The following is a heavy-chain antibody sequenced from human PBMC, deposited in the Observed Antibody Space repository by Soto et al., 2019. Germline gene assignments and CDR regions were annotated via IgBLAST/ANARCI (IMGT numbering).Heavy chain of an antibody. CDR3: AKVHYPYDILTGRAVYFDY. J-gene: IGHJ4*02. V-gene: IGHV3-23*01. D-gene: IGHD3-9*01. CDR2: ISGSGGST. Sequence: GGSLRLSCAASGFTFSSYAMSWVRQAPGKGLEWVSAISGSGGSTYYADSVKGRFTISRDNSKNTLYLQMNSLRAEDTAVYYCAKVHYPYDILTGRAVYFDYWGQGTLVTVSS. CDR1: GFTFSSYA.